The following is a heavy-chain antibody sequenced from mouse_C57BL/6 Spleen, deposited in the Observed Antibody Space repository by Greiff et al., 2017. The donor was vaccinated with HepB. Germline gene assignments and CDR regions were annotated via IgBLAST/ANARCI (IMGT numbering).Heavy chain of an antibody. V-gene: IGHV1-20*01. CDR3: AREDTTVGFDY. D-gene: IGHD1-1*01. CDR2: INPYNGDT. J-gene: IGHJ2*01. Sequence: EVQLQESGPELVKPGDSVKISCKASGYSFTGYFMNWVMQSHGKSLEWIGRINPYNGDTFYNQKFKGKATLTVDKSSSTAHMELRSLTSEDSAVYYCAREDTTVGFDYWGQGTTLTVSS. CDR1: GYSFTGYF.